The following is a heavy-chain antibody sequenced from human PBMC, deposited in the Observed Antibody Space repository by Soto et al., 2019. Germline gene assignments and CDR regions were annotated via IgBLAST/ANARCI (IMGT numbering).Heavy chain of an antibody. Sequence: GASVKVSCKASGGTFSSYAISWVRQAPGQGLEWMGGIIPIFGTANYAQKFQGRVTITADESTSTAYMELSSLRSEDTAVYYCATSVVVAATYYYYMDVWGKGTKVTVS. V-gene: IGHV1-69*13. CDR3: ATSVVVAATYYYYMDV. J-gene: IGHJ6*03. D-gene: IGHD2-15*01. CDR2: IIPIFGTA. CDR1: GGTFSSYA.